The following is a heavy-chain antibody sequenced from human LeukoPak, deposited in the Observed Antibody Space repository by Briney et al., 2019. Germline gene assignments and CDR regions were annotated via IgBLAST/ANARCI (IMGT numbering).Heavy chain of an antibody. D-gene: IGHD3-3*01. J-gene: IGHJ4*02. CDR1: GFTFSSYA. CDR2: ISGSGGST. V-gene: IGHV3-23*01. Sequence: PGGSLRLSCAASGFTFSSYAMSWVRQAPGKGLEWVSAISGSGGSTYYADSVKGRFTISRDNSKNTLYLQMNSLRAEDTAVYYCAKKVNDFWSGYYNYWGQGTLVTVSS. CDR3: AKKVNDFWSGYYNY.